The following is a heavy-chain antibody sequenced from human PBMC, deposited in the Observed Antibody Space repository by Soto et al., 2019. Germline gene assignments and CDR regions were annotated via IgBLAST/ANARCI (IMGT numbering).Heavy chain of an antibody. CDR1: GFTFSSYS. V-gene: IGHV3-23*05. D-gene: IGHD2-21*02. Sequence: GGSLRLSCAASGFTFSSYSMSWVRQAPGKGLEWVASIDSTGIITHYAESVKGRFTISRDNSKDTLFLQMSSLRGEDTAVYYCGHCTPGYCNTGGFDIWGQGTMVTVSS. CDR2: IDSTGIIT. J-gene: IGHJ3*02. CDR3: GHCTPGYCNTGGFDI.